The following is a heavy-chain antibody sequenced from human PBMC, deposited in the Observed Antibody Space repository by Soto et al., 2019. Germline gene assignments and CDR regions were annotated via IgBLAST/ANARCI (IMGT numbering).Heavy chain of an antibody. J-gene: IGHJ4*02. CDR3: ARGDYGGYVTDY. Sequence: SVKVSCKASGGTFSSYAISWVRQAPGQGLEWMGGIIPIFGTANYAQKFQGRVTITADESTSTAYMELSSLRSEDTAVYYCARGDYGGYVTDYWVQGTLVTVSS. D-gene: IGHD5-12*01. CDR2: IIPIFGTA. CDR1: GGTFSSYA. V-gene: IGHV1-69*13.